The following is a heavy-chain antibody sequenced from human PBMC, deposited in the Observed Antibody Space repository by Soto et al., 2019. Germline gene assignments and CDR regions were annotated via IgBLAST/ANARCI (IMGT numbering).Heavy chain of an antibody. V-gene: IGHV1-2*04. D-gene: IGHD6-13*01. CDR3: ARAHSSSWYWFDP. CDR1: GYTFTGYY. Sequence: AASVKVSCKASGYTFTGYYMHWVRQAPGQGLEWMGWINPNSGGTNYAQKFQGWVTMTRDTSISTAYMELSRLRSDDTAVYYCARAHSSSWYWFDPWGQGTLVTVSS. CDR2: INPNSGGT. J-gene: IGHJ5*02.